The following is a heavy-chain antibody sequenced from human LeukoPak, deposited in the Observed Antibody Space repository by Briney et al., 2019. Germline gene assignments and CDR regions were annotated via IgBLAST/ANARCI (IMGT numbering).Heavy chain of an antibody. Sequence: SETLSLTCAVSGGSISSSNWWRGFRKPPGKGLNRIGEICHSGSTNYDPSLKSRGTISVDRSKNRFTLKLSSVTAADTAVYYCASSNIMVRGVIIEYVEHWGQGTLVTVSS. CDR1: GGSISSSNW. D-gene: IGHD3-10*01. CDR3: ASSNIMVRGVIIEYVEH. V-gene: IGHV4-4*02. CDR2: ICHSGST. J-gene: IGHJ1*01.